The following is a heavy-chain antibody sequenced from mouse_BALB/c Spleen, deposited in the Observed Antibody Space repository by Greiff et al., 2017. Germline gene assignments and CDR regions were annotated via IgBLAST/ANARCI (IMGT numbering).Heavy chain of an antibody. D-gene: IGHD2-4*01. Sequence: QVQLQQSGAELARPGASVKMSCKASGYTFTSYTMHWVKQRPGQGLEWIGYINPSSGYTNYNQKFKDKATLTADKSSSTAYMQLSSLTSEDSAVYYCARSDDYEDAMGDWGEGSSVAVAS. V-gene: IGHV1-4*01. CDR1: GYTFTSYT. CDR2: INPSSGYT. J-gene: IGHJ4*01. CDR3: ARSDDYEDAMGD.